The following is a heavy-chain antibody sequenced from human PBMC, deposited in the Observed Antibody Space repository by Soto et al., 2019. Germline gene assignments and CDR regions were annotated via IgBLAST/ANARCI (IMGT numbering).Heavy chain of an antibody. D-gene: IGHD1-26*01. CDR3: ARVGASGSYLHAFDI. J-gene: IGHJ3*02. V-gene: IGHV4-59*01. Sequence: QVQLQESGPGLVKPSETLSLTCTVSGGSISSYYWSWIRQPPGKGLEWIGYIYYSGSTNYNPSLKSRVTISVDTSKNQLSLKLSSVTAADTAVYYCARVGASGSYLHAFDIWGQGTMVTVSS. CDR2: IYYSGST. CDR1: GGSISSYY.